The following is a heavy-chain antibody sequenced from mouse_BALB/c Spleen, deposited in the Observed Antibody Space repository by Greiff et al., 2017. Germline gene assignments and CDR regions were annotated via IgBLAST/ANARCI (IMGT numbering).Heavy chain of an antibody. CDR1: GYAFTNYL. J-gene: IGHJ2*01. Sequence: QVQLQQSGAELVRPGTSVKVSCKASGYAFTNYLIEWVKQRPGQGLEWIGVINPGSGGTNYNEKFKGKATLTADKSSSTAYMQLSSLTSDDSAVYFCARGDYYGSSRDYWGQGTTLTVSS. D-gene: IGHD1-1*01. CDR3: ARGDYYGSSRDY. CDR2: INPGSGGT. V-gene: IGHV1-54*01.